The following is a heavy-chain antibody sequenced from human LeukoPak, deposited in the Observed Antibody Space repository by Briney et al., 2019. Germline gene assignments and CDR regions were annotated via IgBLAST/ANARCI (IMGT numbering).Heavy chain of an antibody. CDR3: ARGSGGDSGLFDI. V-gene: IGHV4-31*03. CDR1: GGSISSGGYY. D-gene: IGHD2-21*02. J-gene: IGHJ3*02. Sequence: SQTLSLTCTVSGGSISSGGYYWSWIRQHPGKGLEWIGYIYYSGSTYYSPSLKSRVTISVDTSKNQFSLKLSSVTAADTAVYYCARGSGGDSGLFDIWGQGTMVTVSS. CDR2: IYYSGST.